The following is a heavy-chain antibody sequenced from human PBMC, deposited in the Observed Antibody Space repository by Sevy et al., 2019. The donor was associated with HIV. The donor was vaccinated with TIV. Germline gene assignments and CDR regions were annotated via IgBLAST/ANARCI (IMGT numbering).Heavy chain of an antibody. V-gene: IGHV3-48*03. D-gene: IGHD3-3*01. CDR1: GFTFSSFE. CDR2: ISSSGDTT. Sequence: GGSLRRSCAASGFTFSSFEMNWVRQAPGKGLEWVSYISSSGDTTDYADSVRGRLTISRDNAKKSLYLQMNSLRAEDTAIYYCAKRGGQYDLGMDVWGQGTTVTVSS. J-gene: IGHJ6*02. CDR3: AKRGGQYDLGMDV.